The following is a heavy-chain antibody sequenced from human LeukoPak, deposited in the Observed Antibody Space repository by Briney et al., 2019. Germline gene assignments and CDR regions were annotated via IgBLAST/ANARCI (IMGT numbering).Heavy chain of an antibody. Sequence: GGSLRLSCEASGLTFNNYAMHWVRQSSGKGLEWVSGIGSSGGGTYYADSVKGRFTISRDTSRDTVYLQMDSLRAEDTAIYYCAKIHQNRVVVGAKGAFDIWGQGTVVTVSS. V-gene: IGHV3-23*01. J-gene: IGHJ3*02. CDR1: GLTFNNYA. CDR2: IGSSGGGT. D-gene: IGHD2-15*01. CDR3: AKIHQNRVVVGAKGAFDI.